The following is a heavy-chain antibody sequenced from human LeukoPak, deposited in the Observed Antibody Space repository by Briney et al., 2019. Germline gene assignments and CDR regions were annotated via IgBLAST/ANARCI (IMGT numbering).Heavy chain of an antibody. V-gene: IGHV4-38-2*01. D-gene: IGHD3-3*01. J-gene: IGHJ4*02. CDR3: ARGNDYYDFWSGYPPYFDY. CDR1: GHSISSGYY. CDR2: IYHSGST. Sequence: SETLSLTCAVSGHSISSGYYWGWIRQPPGKGLEWIGSIYHSGSTYYNPSLKSRVTISVDTSKNQFSPKLSSVTAADTAVYYCARGNDYYDFWSGYPPYFDYWGQGTLVTVSS.